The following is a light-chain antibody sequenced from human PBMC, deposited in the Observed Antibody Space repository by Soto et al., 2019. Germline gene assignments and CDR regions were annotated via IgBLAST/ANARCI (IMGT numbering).Light chain of an antibody. CDR1: SGDIGTYNL. J-gene: IGLJ2*01. V-gene: IGLV2-23*02. CDR3: CSSVGGSSVV. CDR2: EVT. Sequence: QSALTQPASVSGSPGQSITVSCIGTSGDIGTYNLVSWYQQYPGKAPKLMILEVTKRPSGVSNRFSGSKSGNTALLTIYGLHGEDEADYHCCSSVGGSSVVCGGGTKLTVL.